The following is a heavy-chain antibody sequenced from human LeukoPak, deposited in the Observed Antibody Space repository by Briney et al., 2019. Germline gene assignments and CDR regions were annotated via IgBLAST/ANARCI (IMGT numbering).Heavy chain of an antibody. V-gene: IGHV1-2*02. J-gene: IGHJ4*02. CDR3: ASRKQQLVRSGHSFDY. D-gene: IGHD6-13*01. CDR1: GYTFTGYY. Sequence: ASVKVSCKASGYTFTGYYMNWVRQAPGQGLEWMGWINPNSGGTNYAQKFQGRVTMTGDTSISTAYMGLSSLRSDDTAVYYCASRKQQLVRSGHSFDYWGQGTLVTVSS. CDR2: INPNSGGT.